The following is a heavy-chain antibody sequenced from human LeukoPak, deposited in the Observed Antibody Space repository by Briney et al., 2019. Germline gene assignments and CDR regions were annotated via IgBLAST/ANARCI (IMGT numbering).Heavy chain of an antibody. Sequence: SETLSLTCTVSGGSISSYYWSWIRQPPGKGLEWIGYIYYSGSTNYNPSLKSRVTISVDTSKNQSSLKLSSVTAADTAVYYCARGGGDNYGDYVWRGPHLYYYYYYMDVWGKGTTVTVSS. CDR3: ARGGGDNYGDYVWRGPHLYYYYYYMDV. CDR2: IYYSGST. V-gene: IGHV4-59*01. CDR1: GGSISSYY. J-gene: IGHJ6*03. D-gene: IGHD4-17*01.